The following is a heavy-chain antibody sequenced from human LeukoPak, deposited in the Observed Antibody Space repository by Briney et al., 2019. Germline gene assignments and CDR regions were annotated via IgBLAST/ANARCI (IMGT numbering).Heavy chain of an antibody. V-gene: IGHV3-7*01. D-gene: IGHD3-10*01. CDR2: IKEDGSEK. CDR1: GFTFSSYW. J-gene: IGHJ4*02. CDR3: ARDRWFGESLPAHFEY. Sequence: GGSLRLSCAVSGFTFSSYWMTWVRQAPGKGLEWVANIKEDGSEKNYMDSVKGRFTISRDNAKNSLDLQMNSLRVEDTAFYYCARDRWFGESLPAHFEYWGQGTLVTVSS.